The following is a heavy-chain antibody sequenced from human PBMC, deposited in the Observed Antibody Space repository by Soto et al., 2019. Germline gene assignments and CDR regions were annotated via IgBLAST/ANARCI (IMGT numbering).Heavy chain of an antibody. Sequence: VASGRVSCKASGRTFSNYGISWVRQAPGQGLEWMGGIIPIFGTANYAQKFQGRVTITADESTSTAYMELSSLRSEDTAVYYCATPTHYSSHPRPFDYWGEGTLVTVSS. V-gene: IGHV1-69*13. D-gene: IGHD2-2*01. J-gene: IGHJ4*02. CDR1: GRTFSNYG. CDR2: IIPIFGTA. CDR3: ATPTHYSSHPRPFDY.